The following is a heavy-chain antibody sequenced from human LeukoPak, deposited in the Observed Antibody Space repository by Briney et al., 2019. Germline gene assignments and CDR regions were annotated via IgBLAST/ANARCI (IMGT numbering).Heavy chain of an antibody. J-gene: IGHJ6*02. D-gene: IGHD3-10*01. CDR1: GGSISSSKW. CDR2: IYHSGST. V-gene: IGHV4-4*02. CDR3: ASLASPGYYYYGMDV. Sequence: PSGTLSLTCAVSGGSISSSKWWSWVRQPPGTGLEWIGEIYHSGSTNYNPSLKSRVTISVDKSKNHFSLKLNSVTAADTAVYYCASLASPGYYYYGMDVWGQGTTVTVSS.